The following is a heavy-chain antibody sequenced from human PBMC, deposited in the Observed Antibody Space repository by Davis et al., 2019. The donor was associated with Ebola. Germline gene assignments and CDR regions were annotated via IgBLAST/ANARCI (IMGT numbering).Heavy chain of an antibody. CDR1: GFTFSSYG. CDR2: IWYDGSNK. D-gene: IGHD2-2*01. Sequence: GGSLRLSCAASGFTFSSYGMHWVRQAPGKGLEWVAVIWYDGSNKYYADSVKGRFTISRDNAKNSLYLQMNSLRAEDTAVYYCAREKRIVVVPAAFSDYYYYYGMDVWGQGTTVTVSS. CDR3: AREKRIVVVPAAFSDYYYYYGMDV. V-gene: IGHV3-33*01. J-gene: IGHJ6*02.